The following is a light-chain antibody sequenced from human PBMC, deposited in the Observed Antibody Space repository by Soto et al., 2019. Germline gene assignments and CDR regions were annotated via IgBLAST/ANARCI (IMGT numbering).Light chain of an antibody. Sequence: QSALTQPGSVSGSPGQSITISCTGTSSDVGGYNYVSWYQHHPGKAPKVMIYDVSNRPSGVSNRFSGSKSGNTASLTISGLQAEDEADYYCCSYVGSSAFLFGAGTKLTVL. J-gene: IGLJ2*01. V-gene: IGLV2-14*03. CDR1: SSDVGGYNY. CDR2: DVS. CDR3: CSYVGSSAFL.